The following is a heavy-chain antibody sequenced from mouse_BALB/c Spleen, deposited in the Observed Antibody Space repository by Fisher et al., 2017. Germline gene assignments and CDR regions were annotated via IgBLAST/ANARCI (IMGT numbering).Heavy chain of an antibody. D-gene: IGHD1-1*01. V-gene: IGHV1S12*01. J-gene: IGHJ4*01. CDR3: ARGTTVVDAMDY. Sequence: EKFKGKATLTADTSSSTAYMQLSSLTSEDSAVYFCARGTTVVDAMDYWGQGTSVTVSS.